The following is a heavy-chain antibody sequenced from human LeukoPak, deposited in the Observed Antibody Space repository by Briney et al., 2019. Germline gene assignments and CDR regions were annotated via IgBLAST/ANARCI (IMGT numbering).Heavy chain of an antibody. CDR3: ARGGQIEYFDY. V-gene: IGHV4-34*01. D-gene: IGHD2-21*01. CDR2: INHSGST. Sequence: SETLSLTCAVYGGSFSGYYWSWIRQPPGKGLEWIGEINHSGSTNYNPSLKSRVTISVDTSKNQFSLKLSSVTAADTAVYYCARGGQIEYFDYWGQGTLVIVSS. J-gene: IGHJ4*02. CDR1: GGSFSGYY.